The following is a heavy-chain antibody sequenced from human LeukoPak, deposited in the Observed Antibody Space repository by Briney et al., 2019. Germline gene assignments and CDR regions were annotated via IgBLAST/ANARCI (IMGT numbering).Heavy chain of an antibody. CDR2: ISAYNGNT. V-gene: IGHV1-18*01. CDR1: GYTFTSYG. Sequence: ASVKVSCKASGYTFTSYGISWVRQAPGQGLEWMGWISAYNGNTNYAQKLQGRVTMTTDTSTSTAYMELRSLRSDDTAVYYCARGIYYGSGSPRAFDIWGQGTMVTVSS. J-gene: IGHJ3*02. D-gene: IGHD3-10*01. CDR3: ARGIYYGSGSPRAFDI.